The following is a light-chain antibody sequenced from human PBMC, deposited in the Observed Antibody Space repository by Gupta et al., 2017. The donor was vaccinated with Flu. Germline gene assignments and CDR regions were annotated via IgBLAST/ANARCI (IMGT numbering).Light chain of an antibody. Sequence: DIVMTQSPDSLAVSLGERATINCRSSQTILYNSNNKNYLAWYQQKPGQPPKLLIYWASIRESGVPDRFSGSGSGTDFTLTISSLQAEDVALYYCQQYYRTPLTFGGGTKVEIK. CDR3: QQYYRTPLT. J-gene: IGKJ4*01. CDR2: WAS. V-gene: IGKV4-1*01. CDR1: QTILYNSNNKNY.